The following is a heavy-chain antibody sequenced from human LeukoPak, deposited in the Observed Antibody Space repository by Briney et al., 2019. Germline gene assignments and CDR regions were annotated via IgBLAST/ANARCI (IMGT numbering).Heavy chain of an antibody. V-gene: IGHV3-9*01. Sequence: PGRFLGLFFAGSGFNFDDYGMHLVRAAPGEGLGWVSGISWNSGSIGYADSVKGRFTISRDNAKNSLYLQMNSLRVEDTALYYCAKDATYSSGWTDYWGQGTLVTVSS. CDR3: AKDATYSSGWTDY. D-gene: IGHD6-19*01. CDR2: ISWNSGSI. CDR1: GFNFDDYG. J-gene: IGHJ4*02.